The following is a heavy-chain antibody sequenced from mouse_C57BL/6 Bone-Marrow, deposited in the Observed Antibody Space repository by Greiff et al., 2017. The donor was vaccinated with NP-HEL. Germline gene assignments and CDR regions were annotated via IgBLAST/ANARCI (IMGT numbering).Heavy chain of an antibody. J-gene: IGHJ4*01. CDR2: IWGGGST. D-gene: IGHD1-1*01. V-gene: IGHV2-9*01. CDR3: ANFYYGSREGAMDY. CDR1: GFSLTSYG. Sequence: VQRVESGPGLVAPSQSLSITCTVSGFSLTSYGVDWVRQPPGKGLEWLGVIWGGGSTNYNSALMSRLSISKDNSKSQVFLKMNSLQTDDTAMYYCANFYYGSREGAMDYWGQGTSVTVSS.